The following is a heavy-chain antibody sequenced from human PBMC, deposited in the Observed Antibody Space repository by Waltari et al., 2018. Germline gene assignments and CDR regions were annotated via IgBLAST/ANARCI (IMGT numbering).Heavy chain of an antibody. CDR3: ARGDGGSGLGASDI. V-gene: IGHV3-33*01. CDR1: GFTFTTHG. Sequence: QVQLVESGGGVVQSGRSLRLSCVGPGFTFTTHGRNWVLQAPGKGLEWVAVIWYDGSNKNDVDSVKGRFTISRDNSKNTMYLEMNRLRAEDTAVYFCARGDGGSGLGASDIWGQGTMVTVSS. CDR2: IWYDGSNK. J-gene: IGHJ3*02. D-gene: IGHD3-3*01.